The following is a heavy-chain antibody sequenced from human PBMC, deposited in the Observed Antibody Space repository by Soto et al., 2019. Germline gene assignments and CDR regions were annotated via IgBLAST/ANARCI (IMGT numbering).Heavy chain of an antibody. CDR3: ARGDSYYYDSSGYYGVDY. V-gene: IGHV4-59*08. Sequence: PSETLSLTCTVSGGSISSYYWSWIRQPPGKGLEWVGYIYYGGTTSYNPSLKSRLTISLETSKSQFSLRLSSVTAADTAVYYCARGDSYYYDSSGYYGVDYWGQGTLVTVSS. J-gene: IGHJ4*02. CDR2: IYYGGTT. D-gene: IGHD3-22*01. CDR1: GGSISSYY.